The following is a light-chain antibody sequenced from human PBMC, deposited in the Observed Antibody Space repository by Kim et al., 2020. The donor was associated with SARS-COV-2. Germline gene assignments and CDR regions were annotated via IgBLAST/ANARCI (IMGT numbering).Light chain of an antibody. CDR1: QDISNS. CDR2: GAA. V-gene: IGKV1-27*01. J-gene: IGKJ1*01. Sequence: ASIGDRVTITCRASQDISNSLAWYQQKPGKVPQVLIYGAATLQSGVPSRFSGSGSGTEFTLTIGSLQTEDVATYYCQKYNSAPWTFGPGTKVDIK. CDR3: QKYNSAPWT.